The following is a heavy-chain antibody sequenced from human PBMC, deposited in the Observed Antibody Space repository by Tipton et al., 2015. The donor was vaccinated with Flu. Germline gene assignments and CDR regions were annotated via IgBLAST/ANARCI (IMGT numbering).Heavy chain of an antibody. V-gene: IGHV4-38-2*02. Sequence: TLSLTCSVSGDSIGSGYFWGWIRQPPGQGLEWIGNVHRTGHPYYNPSLKSRVTISVDTSKNQFSLKLSSVTAADTAVYYCARDKARPYDFPLNWFDPWGQGTLVTVSS. CDR2: VHRTGHP. J-gene: IGHJ5*02. CDR3: ARDKARPYDFPLNWFDP. D-gene: IGHD3-3*01. CDR1: GDSIGSGYF.